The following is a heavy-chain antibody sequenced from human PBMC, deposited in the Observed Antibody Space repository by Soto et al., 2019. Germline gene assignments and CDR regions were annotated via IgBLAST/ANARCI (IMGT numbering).Heavy chain of an antibody. V-gene: IGHV4-4*02. CDR2: IYHSGRI. D-gene: IGHD3-10*01. J-gene: IGHJ3*02. Sequence: QVQLQQSGPGLVKPSGTLSLTCAVSGGSISSRNWWSGVRQPPGKGLEWIGEIYHSGRIKYNTSLKSRVTISVDESMNQFSLRLNSVTAADTAVYYCARVGFGSSEAIDIWGQGTMVTVSS. CDR3: ARVGFGSSEAIDI. CDR1: GGSISSRNW.